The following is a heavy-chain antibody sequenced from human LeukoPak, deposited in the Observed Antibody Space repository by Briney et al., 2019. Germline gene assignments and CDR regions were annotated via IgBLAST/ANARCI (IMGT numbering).Heavy chain of an antibody. V-gene: IGHV4-59*12. Sequence: SETLSLTCTVSGGSISSYYWSWIRQPPGKGLEWIGYIYYSGSTNYDPSLKSRVTISVDTSKNQFSLKLSSVTAADTAVYYCARLGYCSSTSCYDYWGQGTLVTVSS. CDR3: ARLGYCSSTSCYDY. J-gene: IGHJ4*02. CDR2: IYYSGST. CDR1: GGSISSYY. D-gene: IGHD2-2*03.